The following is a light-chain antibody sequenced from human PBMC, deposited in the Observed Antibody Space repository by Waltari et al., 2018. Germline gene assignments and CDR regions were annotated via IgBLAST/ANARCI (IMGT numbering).Light chain of an antibody. J-gene: IGKJ1*01. CDR1: QSLVHSNGNTY. CDR2: EVS. V-gene: IGKV2-30*02. CDR3: GQGTLLPRT. Sequence: DVVMTQSPLSLPITPGQPASISCRSSQSLVHSNGNTYLSWYQQKPGQPPRRLIYEVSNQDSGVPDRFSGSGAGTDFTLKISRVEAEDVGVYYCGQGTLLPRTFGQGTKVEIK.